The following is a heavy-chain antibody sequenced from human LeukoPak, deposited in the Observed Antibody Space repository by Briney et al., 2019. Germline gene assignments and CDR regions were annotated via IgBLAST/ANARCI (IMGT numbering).Heavy chain of an antibody. D-gene: IGHD3-22*01. CDR1: GYTFTSYY. Sequence: GASVKVSCKASGYTFTSYYMHWVRQAPGQGLEWMGIIIPILGIANYAQKFQGRVTITADKSTSTAYMELSSLRSEDTAVYYCARHYYDSIGYYPNDAFDIWGQGTMATVSS. CDR3: ARHYYDSIGYYPNDAFDI. V-gene: IGHV1-69*02. CDR2: IIPILGIA. J-gene: IGHJ3*02.